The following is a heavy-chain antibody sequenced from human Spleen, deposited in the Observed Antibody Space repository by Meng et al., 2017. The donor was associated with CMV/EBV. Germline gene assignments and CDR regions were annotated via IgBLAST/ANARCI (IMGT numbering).Heavy chain of an antibody. CDR1: GGTFSSYG. J-gene: IGHJ6*02. CDR2: IIPILGIA. Sequence: SGGTFSSYGISWVRQAPGQGLEWMGGIIPILGIANYAQKFQGRVTITADKSTSTAYMELSSLRSEDTAVYYCARGLAAAGYYGMDVWGQGTTVTVSS. V-gene: IGHV1-69*10. CDR3: ARGLAAAGYYGMDV. D-gene: IGHD6-13*01.